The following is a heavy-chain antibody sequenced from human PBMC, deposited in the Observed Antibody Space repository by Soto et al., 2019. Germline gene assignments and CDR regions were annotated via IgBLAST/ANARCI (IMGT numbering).Heavy chain of an antibody. CDR1: GFTVNSKY. V-gene: IGHV3-66*01. J-gene: IGHJ6*04. CDR2: IQSGGPT. CDR3: ARDDVLCDGGRCYGVLLDV. Sequence: GGSLRLSCAASGFTVNSKYMSWVRQAPGKGLEWVSLIQSGGPTYYADSVKGRFTISRDTSENTLHLQMDSLRAEDTAVYYCARDDVLCDGGRCYGVLLDVWGKGTTVTVSS. D-gene: IGHD2-15*01.